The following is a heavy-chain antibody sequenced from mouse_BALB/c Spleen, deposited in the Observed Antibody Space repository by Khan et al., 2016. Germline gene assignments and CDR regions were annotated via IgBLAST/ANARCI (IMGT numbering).Heavy chain of an antibody. CDR3: ARREYGSSGYFDV. D-gene: IGHD1-3*01. CDR1: GFDFSRYW. CDR2: INPDSTTI. Sequence: EVKLLESGGGLVQPGGSLKLSCAASGFDFSRYWMSWVRQAPGKGLEWIGEINPDSTTINYTPYLKDKFIISRDNAKNTLYLQMSKVRSEDTALYYCARREYGSSGYFDVWGAGTTVTVSS. V-gene: IGHV4-1*02. J-gene: IGHJ1*01.